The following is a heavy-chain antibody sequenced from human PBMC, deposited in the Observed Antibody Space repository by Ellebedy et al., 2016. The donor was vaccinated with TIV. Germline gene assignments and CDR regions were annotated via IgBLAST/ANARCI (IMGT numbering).Heavy chain of an antibody. V-gene: IGHV4-39*07. D-gene: IGHD3-16*02. CDR2: VYYSGST. CDR1: DGSIISSSYF. CDR3: ARKSYRHFDY. J-gene: IGHJ4*02. Sequence: MPSETLSLTCTVSDGSIISSSYFWAWVRQPPGKGLEWIGSVYYSGSTHSNPSLKSRLTITVDTSKNQFSLKLRSVTAADTAVYYCARKSYRHFDYWGQGTLVTVSS.